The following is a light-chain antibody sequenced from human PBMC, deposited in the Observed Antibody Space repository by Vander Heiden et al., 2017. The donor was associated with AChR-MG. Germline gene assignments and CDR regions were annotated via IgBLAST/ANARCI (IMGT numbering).Light chain of an antibody. J-gene: IGLJ2*01. CDR3: AAWDDSLNGVV. CDR1: SSNIGSNT. CDR2: RKN. V-gene: IGLV1-44*01. Sequence: QSVLTQPPSASGTPGQRVTSSCSGSSSNIGSNTVNWYQQLPGTAPKLLIYRKNQRPSGVPDRFSGSKSGTSASLAISGLQSEDEADYYCAAWDDSLNGVVFGGGTKLTVL.